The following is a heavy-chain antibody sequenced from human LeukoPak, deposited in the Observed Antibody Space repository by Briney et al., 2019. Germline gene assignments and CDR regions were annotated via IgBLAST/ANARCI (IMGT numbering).Heavy chain of an antibody. J-gene: IGHJ4*02. CDR2: INHSGST. D-gene: IGHD3-10*01. CDR3: ARLGGSGSEAY. CDR1: GGSFSGYY. V-gene: IGHV4-34*01. Sequence: PSETLSLTCAVYGGSFSGYYWSWIRQPPGKGLEWIGEINHSGSTNYSPSLKSRVTISVDTSKNQFSLKLSSVTAADTAVYYCARLGGSGSEAYWGQGTLVTVSS.